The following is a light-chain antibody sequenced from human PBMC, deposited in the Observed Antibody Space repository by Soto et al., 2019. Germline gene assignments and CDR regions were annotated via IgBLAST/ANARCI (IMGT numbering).Light chain of an antibody. Sequence: AIRMTQSPSSLSASTGDRVTITCRASQGISSYLAWYQQKPGKAPKLLIYAASTLQSGVPSRFSGSGSGTDFTLTISCLQSEDFATYYCQQYYSYPPLTFGQGNTVDIK. V-gene: IGKV1-8*01. CDR1: QGISSY. CDR2: AAS. CDR3: QQYYSYPPLT. J-gene: IGKJ1*01.